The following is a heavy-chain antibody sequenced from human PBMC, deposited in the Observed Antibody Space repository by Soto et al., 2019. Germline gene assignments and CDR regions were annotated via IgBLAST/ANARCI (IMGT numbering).Heavy chain of an antibody. CDR1: GASISSNTYY. CDR2: INHSGST. J-gene: IGHJ4*02. V-gene: IGHV4-39*07. D-gene: IGHD3-22*01. Sequence: SETLSLTCTVSGASISSNTYYWAWIRRPPGKGLECIGSINHSGSTNYNPSLKSRVTISVDTSKNQFSLKLSSVTAADTAVYYCARDRTMIVVRLYYFDYWGQGTLVTVSS. CDR3: ARDRTMIVVRLYYFDY.